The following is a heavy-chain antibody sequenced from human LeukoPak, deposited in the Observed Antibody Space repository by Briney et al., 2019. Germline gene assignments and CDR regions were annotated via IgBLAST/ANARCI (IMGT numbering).Heavy chain of an antibody. CDR2: IYYSGST. D-gene: IGHD3-10*01. J-gene: IGHJ4*02. Sequence: SETLSLTCTVSGGSISSSSYYWGWIRPPPGKGLEWIGSIYYSGSTYYNPSLKSRVTISVDTSKNQFSLKLSSVTAADTAVYYCARDRYYGTIQDYWGQGTLVTVSS. CDR1: GGSISSSSYY. V-gene: IGHV4-39*07. CDR3: ARDRYYGTIQDY.